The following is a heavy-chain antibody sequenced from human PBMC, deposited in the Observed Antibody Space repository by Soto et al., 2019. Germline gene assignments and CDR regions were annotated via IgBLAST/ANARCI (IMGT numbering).Heavy chain of an antibody. V-gene: IGHV3-53*04. D-gene: IGHD3-16*01. CDR3: ARDQGENSNNWFDP. J-gene: IGHJ5*02. CDR1: GFTVSSNY. CDR2: IYSVGST. Sequence: GGSLRLSCAASGFTVSSNYMSWVRQAPGKGLEWVSVIYSVGSTYYADSVKGRFTISRHNSKNTLYLQMNSLRAEDTAVYYCARDQGENSNNWFDPWGQGTLVTVSS.